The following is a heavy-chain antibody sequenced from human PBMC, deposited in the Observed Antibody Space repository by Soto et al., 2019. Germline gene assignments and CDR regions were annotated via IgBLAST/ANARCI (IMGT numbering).Heavy chain of an antibody. CDR1: GFTFSSHG. Sequence: QVQLVESGGGVVQPGRSLRLSCGASGFTFSSHGMHWVRQAPGKGLGWVAVIWYDGSNKYYANSVKGRVTISRDNSKNTVYRQMTSLRAEDTAVYYCAGWGDNKIFDYWGQGTLVTVSS. V-gene: IGHV3-33*01. CDR3: AGWGDNKIFDY. J-gene: IGHJ4*02. D-gene: IGHD1-20*01. CDR2: IWYDGSNK.